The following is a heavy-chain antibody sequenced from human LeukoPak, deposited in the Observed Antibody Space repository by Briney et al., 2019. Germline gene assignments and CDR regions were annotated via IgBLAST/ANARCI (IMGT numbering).Heavy chain of an antibody. CDR2: ISYDGGNK. D-gene: IGHD6-19*01. V-gene: IGHV3-30-3*01. CDR3: ARDLEIAVAAH. CDR1: GFTFSSYA. J-gene: IGHJ4*02. Sequence: GGSLRLSCAASGFTFSSYAMNWVGQAPGKGLEWVAVISYDGGNKYYADSVKGRFTISRDNSKNTLYLQMNSLRAEDTAVYYCARDLEIAVAAHWGQGTLVTVSS.